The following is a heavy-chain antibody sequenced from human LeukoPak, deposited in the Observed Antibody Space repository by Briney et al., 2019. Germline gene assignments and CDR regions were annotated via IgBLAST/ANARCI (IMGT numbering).Heavy chain of an antibody. Sequence: GESLKISCKGSGYRFASYWIAWVRQMPGRGLEWMGSIYPGDSDTRYSPSFQGHVTISADTSISTAYLQWTSLKASDTAMYYCARTPGAKAAGLSWGQGTLVTVSS. CDR3: ARTPGAKAAGLS. CDR1: GYRFASYW. J-gene: IGHJ4*02. V-gene: IGHV5-51*01. D-gene: IGHD6-13*01. CDR2: IYPGDSDT.